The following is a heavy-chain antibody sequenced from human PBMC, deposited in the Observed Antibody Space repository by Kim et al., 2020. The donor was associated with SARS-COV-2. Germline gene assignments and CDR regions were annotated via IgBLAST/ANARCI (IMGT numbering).Heavy chain of an antibody. CDR3: AKDPRPGAFIAVAVHSY. CDR1: GFTFSSYA. D-gene: IGHD6-19*01. CDR2: ISGSGGST. V-gene: IGHV3-23*01. J-gene: IGHJ4*02. Sequence: GGSLRLSCAASGFTFSSYAMSWVRQAPGKGLEWVSAISGSGGSTYYADSVKGRFTISRDNSKNTLYLQMNSLRAEDTAVYYCAKDPRPGAFIAVAVHSYWGQGTLVTVSS.